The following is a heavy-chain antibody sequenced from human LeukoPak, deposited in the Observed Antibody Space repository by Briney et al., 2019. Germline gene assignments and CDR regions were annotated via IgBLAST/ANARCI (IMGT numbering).Heavy chain of an antibody. J-gene: IGHJ6*03. CDR2: IRSDGIK. V-gene: IGHV3-30*02. CDR1: GFTFSNYG. CDR3: ARDYSSSDYYYYYMDV. Sequence: PGGSLRLSCAASGFTFSNYGMHWVRQAPGKGLEWVAFIRSDGIKYHADSVKGRFTISRDNAKNSLYLQMNSLRAEDTAVYYCARDYSSSDYYYYYMDVWGKGTTVTVSS. D-gene: IGHD6-6*01.